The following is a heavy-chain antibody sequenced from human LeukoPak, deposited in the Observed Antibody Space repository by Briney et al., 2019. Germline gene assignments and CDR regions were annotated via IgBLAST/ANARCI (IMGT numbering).Heavy chain of an antibody. Sequence: ASVKVSFKASGYTFTIYGISWVRQAPGQGLEWTGWISAYNGNTNYAQKLQGRVTMTTDTSTSTAYMELRSLRSDDTAVYYCARDWYDSLSEVVFDYWGQGTLVTVSS. CDR1: GYTFTIYG. V-gene: IGHV1-18*01. D-gene: IGHD3-22*01. CDR3: ARDWYDSLSEVVFDY. J-gene: IGHJ4*02. CDR2: ISAYNGNT.